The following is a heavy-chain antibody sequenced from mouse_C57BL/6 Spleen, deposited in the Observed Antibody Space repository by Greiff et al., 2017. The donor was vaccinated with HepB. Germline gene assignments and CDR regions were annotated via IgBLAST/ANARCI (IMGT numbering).Heavy chain of an antibody. CDR3: ARTTAHYAMDY. J-gene: IGHJ4*01. CDR1: GFTFSSYA. CDR2: ISDGGSYT. V-gene: IGHV5-4*03. D-gene: IGHD1-2*01. Sequence: EVKLVESGGGLVKPGGSLKLSCAASGFTFSSYAMSWVRQTPEKRLEWVATISDGGSYTYYPDNVKGRFTISRDNAKNNLYLQMSHLKSEDTAMYYCARTTAHYAMDYWGQGTSVTVPS.